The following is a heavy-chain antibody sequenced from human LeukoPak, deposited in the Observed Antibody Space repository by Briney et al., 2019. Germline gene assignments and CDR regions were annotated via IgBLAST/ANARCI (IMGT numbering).Heavy chain of an antibody. V-gene: IGHV3-23*01. Sequence: GESLRLSCAASGFSFSNYAMSWARLAPGKGLEWVSAISGSGGNTYYADSVKGRFTISRDNSKNTLYLQMNSLRAEDTAVVYCAKGGYGSGYPYYFDYWGQGTLVTVSS. CDR1: GFSFSNYA. CDR3: AKGGYGSGYPYYFDY. D-gene: IGHD3-10*01. CDR2: ISGSGGNT. J-gene: IGHJ4*02.